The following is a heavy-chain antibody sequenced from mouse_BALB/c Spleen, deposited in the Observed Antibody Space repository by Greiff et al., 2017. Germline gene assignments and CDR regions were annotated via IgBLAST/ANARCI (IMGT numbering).Heavy chain of an antibody. V-gene: IGHV1-69*02. Sequence: VQLQQPGAELVKPGASVKLSCKASGYTFTSYWMHWVKQRPGQGLEWIGEIDPSDSYTNYNQKFKGKATLTVDKSSSTAYMQLSSLTSEDSAVYYCARKKYGNYNYYAMDYWGQGTSVTVSS. CDR2: IDPSDSYT. CDR1: GYTFTSYW. CDR3: ARKKYGNYNYYAMDY. D-gene: IGHD2-10*02. J-gene: IGHJ4*01.